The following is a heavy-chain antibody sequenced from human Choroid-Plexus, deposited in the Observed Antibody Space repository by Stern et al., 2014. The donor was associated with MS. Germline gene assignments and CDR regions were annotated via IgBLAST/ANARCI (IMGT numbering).Heavy chain of an antibody. J-gene: IGHJ4*02. D-gene: IGHD2-15*01. Sequence: QVQLVQSGGGVAQPGRPLILSCAASGFTFSNFGMNWVRQAPGKGLEWVGLISYDGSDKYYADSVKGRFTIFRDNSKNTLYMHMNSLRAEDTAVYYCAKDRQWSTYFFDYWGQGSLVTVSS. CDR3: AKDRQWSTYFFDY. CDR1: GFTFSNFG. CDR2: ISYDGSDK. V-gene: IGHV3-30*18.